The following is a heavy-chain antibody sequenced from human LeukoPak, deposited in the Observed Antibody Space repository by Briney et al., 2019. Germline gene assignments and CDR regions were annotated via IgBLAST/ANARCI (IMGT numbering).Heavy chain of an antibody. CDR2: IYYSGST. Sequence: PSETLSLTCTVSGGSISSSSYYWGWIRQPPGKGLEWIGSIYYSGSTYYNPSLKSRVTISVDTSKNQFSLKLSSVTAADTAVYYCARDLSPKTYKFTKEDSGYATGGGRDSRASYNWFDPWGQGTLVTVSS. D-gene: IGHD5-12*01. CDR1: GGSISSSSYY. CDR3: ARDLSPKTYKFTKEDSGYATGGGRDSRASYNWFDP. J-gene: IGHJ5*02. V-gene: IGHV4-39*07.